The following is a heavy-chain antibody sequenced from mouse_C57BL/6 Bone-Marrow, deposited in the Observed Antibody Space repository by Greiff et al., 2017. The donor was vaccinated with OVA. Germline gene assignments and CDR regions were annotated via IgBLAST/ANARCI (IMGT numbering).Heavy chain of an antibody. V-gene: IGHV1-50*01. CDR3: AIYGY. CDR1: GYTFTSYW. J-gene: IGHJ2*01. Sequence: QVQLQQPGAELVKPGASVKLSCKASGYTFTSYWMQWVKQRPGRGLEWIGEIDPSDSYTNYNQKFKGKATLTVDTSSSTAYMQLSSLTSEDSAVYYCAIYGYSGQGTTLTVSS. D-gene: IGHD1-1*02. CDR2: IDPSDSYT.